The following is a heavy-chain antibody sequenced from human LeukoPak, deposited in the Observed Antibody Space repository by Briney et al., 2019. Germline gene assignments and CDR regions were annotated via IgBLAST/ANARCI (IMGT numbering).Heavy chain of an antibody. V-gene: IGHV4-59*08. CDR3: ARSFDSSGYYYVFDY. CDR1: GGSMSPYY. CDR2: MYYSGTT. J-gene: IGHJ4*02. D-gene: IGHD3-22*01. Sequence: SETLSLTCTVSGGSMSPYYWSWLRQPPGKGLEWIGHMYYSGTTNKNPSLKSRVTISIDTSKSQFSLKLSSVTAADTAVYYCARSFDSSGYYYVFDYWGQGTLVTVSS.